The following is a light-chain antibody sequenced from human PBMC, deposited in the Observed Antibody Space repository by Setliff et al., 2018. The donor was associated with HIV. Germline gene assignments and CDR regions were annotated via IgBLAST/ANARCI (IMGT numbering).Light chain of an antibody. CDR2: EVS. Sequence: QSVLTQPASVSGSPGQSITISCTGTSSDIGGYNYVSWYQQHPGKAPKLVISEVSNRPSGLSNRFPGSKSGDTASLTISGLQTEDEADYYCSSYTATSTLYVFGTGTKV. V-gene: IGLV2-14*01. J-gene: IGLJ1*01. CDR3: SSYTATSTLYV. CDR1: SSDIGGYNY.